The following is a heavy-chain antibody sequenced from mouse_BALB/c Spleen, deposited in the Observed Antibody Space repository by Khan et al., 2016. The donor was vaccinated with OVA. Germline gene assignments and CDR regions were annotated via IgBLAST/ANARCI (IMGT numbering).Heavy chain of an antibody. CDR2: ISSDSSTI. V-gene: IGHV5-17*02. CDR1: GFTFTSYG. J-gene: IGHJ2*01. D-gene: IGHD1-1*01. CDR3: ATSYFSGYYFDY. Sequence: EVQGVESGGGLMQSGGSRKLSCAASGFTFTSYGMHWIRQAPEKGLEWVAYISSDSSTIYYADTVKGRFTISRDNPKNTLFLQITSLRSGDTAMYFCATSYFSGYYFDYWGQGTTLTVSS.